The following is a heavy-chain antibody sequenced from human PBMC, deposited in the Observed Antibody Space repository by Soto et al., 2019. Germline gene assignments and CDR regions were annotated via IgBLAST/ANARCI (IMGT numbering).Heavy chain of an antibody. Sequence: QVQLVESGGGVVQPGRSLRLSCAASGFTFSSYAMHWVRQAPGKGLEWVAVISYDGSNKYYADSVKGRFTISRDNSKNPLYLQMNSLRAEDTAVYYCARQWLVLHFDYWGQGTLVTVSS. J-gene: IGHJ4*02. CDR2: ISYDGSNK. V-gene: IGHV3-30-3*01. D-gene: IGHD6-19*01. CDR1: GFTFSSYA. CDR3: ARQWLVLHFDY.